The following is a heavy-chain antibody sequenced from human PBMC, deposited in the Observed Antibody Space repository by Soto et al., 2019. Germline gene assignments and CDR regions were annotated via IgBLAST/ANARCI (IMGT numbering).Heavy chain of an antibody. CDR1: GFTFRRNT. CDR3: ASNGSF. CDR2: ISSSGDYL. Sequence: GGSLRLSCATSGFTFRRNTMNWVRQAPGKGLEWVASISSSGDYLYYADSVKGRFIISRDNFQNSLFLQMNSLRAEDTAVYYCASNGSFWGQGTLVTVSS. V-gene: IGHV3-21*01. D-gene: IGHD3-10*01. J-gene: IGHJ4*02.